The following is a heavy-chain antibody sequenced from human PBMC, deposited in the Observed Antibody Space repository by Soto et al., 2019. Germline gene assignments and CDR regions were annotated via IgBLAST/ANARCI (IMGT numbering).Heavy chain of an antibody. D-gene: IGHD6-6*01. Sequence: SETLSLTCTVSGGSISSYYWSWIRQPPGKGLEWIGYIYYSGSTNYNPSLKSRVTISVDTSKNQFSLKLSSVTAADTAVYYCARGYSSSSPYYYYYMDVWGKGTTVTVSS. CDR1: GGSISSYY. J-gene: IGHJ6*03. CDR2: IYYSGST. CDR3: ARGYSSSSPYYYYYMDV. V-gene: IGHV4-59*01.